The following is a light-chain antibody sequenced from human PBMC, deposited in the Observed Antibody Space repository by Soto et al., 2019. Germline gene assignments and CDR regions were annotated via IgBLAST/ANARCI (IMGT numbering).Light chain of an antibody. CDR1: PSVRSK. CDR3: QQYNNWPPIT. Sequence: EVVMTQSPDTLSVSPGETVTLSCRASPSVRSKLAWYQQKPGQAPRLFIYGASTRATGIPARFSGSGSGTEFTLTISSLQSEDFAIYYCQQYNNWPPITFGQGTRLEIK. CDR2: GAS. V-gene: IGKV3-15*01. J-gene: IGKJ5*01.